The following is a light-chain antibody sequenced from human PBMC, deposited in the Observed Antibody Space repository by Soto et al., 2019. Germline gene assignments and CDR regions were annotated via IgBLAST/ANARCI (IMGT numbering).Light chain of an antibody. CDR1: SSDVGGYNY. J-gene: IGLJ2*01. CDR2: DVS. V-gene: IGLV2-14*01. Sequence: QSVLTQPASVSGSPGQSITISCTGTSSDVGGYNYVSWYQQHPGKAPKLMIYDVSNRPSGVSNRFSGSKSGNTASLTISGLQAGDEADYYCSSYTSSSTPVVFGGGTQLTVL. CDR3: SSYTSSSTPVV.